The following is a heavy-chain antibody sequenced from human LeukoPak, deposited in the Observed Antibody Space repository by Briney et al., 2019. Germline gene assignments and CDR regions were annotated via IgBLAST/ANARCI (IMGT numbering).Heavy chain of an antibody. Sequence: PGGSLRLSCAASGFTFSSYVMHWVRQAPGKGLEWVAVISYDGSNKYYADSVKGRFTISRDNSKNTLYLQMNSLRAEDTAVYYCAKAYQLPPDVWGQGTTVTVSS. D-gene: IGHD2-2*01. CDR3: AKAYQLPPDV. V-gene: IGHV3-30*18. J-gene: IGHJ6*02. CDR2: ISYDGSNK. CDR1: GFTFSSYV.